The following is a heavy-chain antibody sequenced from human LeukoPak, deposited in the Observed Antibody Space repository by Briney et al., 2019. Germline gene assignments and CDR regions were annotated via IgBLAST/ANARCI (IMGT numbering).Heavy chain of an antibody. V-gene: IGHV3-66*01. D-gene: IGHD2-2*01. Sequence: PGGSLRLSCAASGFTVSSNYMSWVRQAPGKGLEWVSIIYSGGSTYYTDSVRGRFTISRDISKNTLYLQMNSLRAEDTAVYYCARVGDCGRASCYAIDYWGQGTLVTVSS. CDR3: ARVGDCGRASCYAIDY. J-gene: IGHJ4*02. CDR2: IYSGGST. CDR1: GFTVSSNY.